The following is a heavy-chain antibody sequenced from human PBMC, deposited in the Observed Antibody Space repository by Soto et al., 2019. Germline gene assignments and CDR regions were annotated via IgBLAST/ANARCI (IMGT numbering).Heavy chain of an antibody. CDR2: IYYSGST. Sequence: SENLSLTCAVSGGCINSGGYYWSWIRQHPGKGLEWIGYIYYSGSTYYNPSLKRRVTISVDTYKNQFSLKLSSVTAADTAVYYCARAHQEYIVVPAAIPWFDPWGEGTLVTVTS. CDR3: ARAHQEYIVVPAAIPWFDP. D-gene: IGHD2-2*01. V-gene: IGHV4-31*02. CDR1: GGCINSGGYY. J-gene: IGHJ5*02.